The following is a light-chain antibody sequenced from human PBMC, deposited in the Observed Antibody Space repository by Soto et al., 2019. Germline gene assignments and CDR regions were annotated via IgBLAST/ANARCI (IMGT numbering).Light chain of an antibody. CDR1: SSDVGNYDF. J-gene: IGLJ1*01. CDR3: TSYTSSITYV. CDR2: DVS. Sequence: QSALTQPRSVSGSPGQSVTISCTGTSSDVGNYDFVSWYLQHPGRVPKVIIYDVSERPSGVPDRFSGSKSGNTASLTISGLQPEDEADYYCTSYTSSITYVFGTGTKVTVL. V-gene: IGLV2-11*01.